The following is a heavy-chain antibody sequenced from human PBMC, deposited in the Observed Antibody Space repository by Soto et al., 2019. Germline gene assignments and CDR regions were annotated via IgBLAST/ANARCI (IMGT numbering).Heavy chain of an antibody. CDR2: MNPNSGNT. CDR3: ARLNWFDP. CDR1: GYTFTSYD. V-gene: IGHV1-8*01. J-gene: IGHJ5*02. Sequence: QVQLVQSGAEVKKPGAPVKVSCKASGYTFTSYDINWVRQATGQGLEWMGWMNPNSGNTGYAQKFQGRVTMTTNTSISTGYMELSRLRSEDPAVYYCARLNWFDPWGQGTLVTVSS.